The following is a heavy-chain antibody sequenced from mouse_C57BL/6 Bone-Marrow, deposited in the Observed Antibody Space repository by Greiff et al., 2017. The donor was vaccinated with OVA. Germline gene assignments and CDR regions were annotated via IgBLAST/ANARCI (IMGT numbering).Heavy chain of an antibody. J-gene: IGHJ4*01. CDR3: ARRAVVAPYAMDY. D-gene: IGHD1-1*01. Sequence: EVKLQESGGGLVKPGGSLKLSCAASGFTFSDYGMHWVRQAPETGLEWVAYISSGSSTIYYADTVKGRFTISRDNAKNTLFLQMTSLRSEDTAMYYCARRAVVAPYAMDYWGQGTSVTVSS. CDR2: ISSGSSTI. CDR1: GFTFSDYG. V-gene: IGHV5-17*01.